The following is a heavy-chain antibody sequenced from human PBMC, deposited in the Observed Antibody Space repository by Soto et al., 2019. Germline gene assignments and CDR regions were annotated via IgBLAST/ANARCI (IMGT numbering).Heavy chain of an antibody. D-gene: IGHD3-3*01. CDR1: GGSISSSNYH. V-gene: IGHV4-39*01. CDR2: ISYSGST. Sequence: PSETLSLTCTVSGGSISSSNYHWGWILGWLRQPPGKGLEWIGTISYSGSTYYNPSLERRLTMSVGTSKSQFSLQLTSVTAADTAVYYCASFFYCIIPSRCVWHDFWRGNYCRDFWGQGTRVTVSS. CDR3: ASFFYCIIPSRCVWHDFWRGNYCRDF. J-gene: IGHJ4*02.